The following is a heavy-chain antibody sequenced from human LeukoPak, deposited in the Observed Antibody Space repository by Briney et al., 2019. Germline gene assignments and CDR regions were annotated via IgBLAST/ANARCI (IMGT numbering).Heavy chain of an antibody. CDR1: GYTFTSYG. V-gene: IGHV1-18*01. Sequence: ASVKLSCKASGYTFTSYGISWVRQAPGQGLEWMGWISAYNGSTNYAQKLQGRVTMTTDTSTSTAYMELRSLRSDDTAVYYCARVEGGYYDSSGYYDYWGQGTLVTVSS. D-gene: IGHD3-22*01. CDR2: ISAYNGST. J-gene: IGHJ4*02. CDR3: ARVEGGYYDSSGYYDY.